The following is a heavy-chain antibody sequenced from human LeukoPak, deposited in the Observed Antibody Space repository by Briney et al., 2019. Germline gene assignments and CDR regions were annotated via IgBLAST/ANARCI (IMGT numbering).Heavy chain of an antibody. CDR2: IKADGSEK. J-gene: IGHJ4*02. CDR3: ARESSVVRGVITDFDY. D-gene: IGHD3-10*01. V-gene: IGHV3-7*01. CDR1: GFTFTNYW. Sequence: GGSLRLSCAASGFTFTNYWMSWVRQAPGKGLEWVANIKADGSEKFYVDSVKGRFTISRDNAKNSLYLQMNSLRAEDTAVYYCARESSVVRGVITDFDYWGQGTLVTVSS.